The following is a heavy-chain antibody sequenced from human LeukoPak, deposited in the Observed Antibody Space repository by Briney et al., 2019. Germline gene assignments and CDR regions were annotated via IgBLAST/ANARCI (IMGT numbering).Heavy chain of an antibody. D-gene: IGHD6-25*01. CDR1: GGSISSSSYY. J-gene: IGHJ4*02. V-gene: IGHV4-39*01. CDR2: TYYGGDT. Sequence: SETLSLTCTVSGGSISSSSYYWGWIRQPPGKGLEWIGNTYYGGDTYYNPSLKSRVTISVDTSKNQFSLELNSVTAADTAVYYCAAAFDYWGQGTLVTVSS. CDR3: AAAFDY.